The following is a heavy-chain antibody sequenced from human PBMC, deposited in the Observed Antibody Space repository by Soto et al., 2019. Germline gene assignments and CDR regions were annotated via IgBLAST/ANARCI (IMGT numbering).Heavy chain of an antibody. Sequence: LRLSCAASGFTFNTFGMHWVRQAPGKGLEWVAVISYDGSDKYYSDSVRGRFTISRDNSMNTLYLQMNSLRTEDTAVYYCAKSPNFYCSSYHCYKYYFDYWGQGTLVTVPS. CDR3: AKSPNFYCSSYHCYKYYFDY. CDR1: GFTFNTFG. J-gene: IGHJ4*02. CDR2: ISYDGSDK. V-gene: IGHV3-30*18. D-gene: IGHD2-2*01.